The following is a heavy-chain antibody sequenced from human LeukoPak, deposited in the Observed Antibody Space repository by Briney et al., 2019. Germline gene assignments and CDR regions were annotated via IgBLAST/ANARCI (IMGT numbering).Heavy chain of an antibody. D-gene: IGHD3-22*01. CDR2: IYWDDDK. Sequence: SGPTPAKPTRPRTLTFTFSGFSLSTRGGGVGWIRQPPGKALEWLALIYWDDDKRYSPSLKSRLTITKDTSKNQVVLTMTNMDPVDTATYYCAHLLSSGYCFDYWGQGTLVTVSS. CDR3: AHLLSSGYCFDY. V-gene: IGHV2-5*02. J-gene: IGHJ4*02. CDR1: GFSLSTRGGG.